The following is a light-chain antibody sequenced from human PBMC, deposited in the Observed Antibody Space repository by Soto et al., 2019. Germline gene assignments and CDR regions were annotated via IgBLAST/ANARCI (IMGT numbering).Light chain of an antibody. V-gene: IGLV4-69*01. CDR3: QTWDTGIRI. CDR1: SGHSSYA. J-gene: IGLJ2*01. Sequence: QLVLTQSPSASASLGASVKLTCTLSSGHSSYAIAWHQQQPQKGPRFLMNLNNDGSHTKGDGIPDRFSGSSSGAERYLTISSLQSEDEADYSCQTWDTGIRIFGGGTKLTVL. CDR2: LNNDGSH.